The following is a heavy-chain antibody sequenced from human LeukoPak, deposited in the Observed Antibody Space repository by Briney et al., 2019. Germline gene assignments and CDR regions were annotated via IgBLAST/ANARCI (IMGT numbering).Heavy chain of an antibody. Sequence: GASVKVSCKASGYTFTSYAMHWVRQAPGQRLEWMGWINAGNGNTKYSQKFQGRVTITRDTSASTAYMELSSLRSEDTAVYYCARKEAGFGGTIDYWGQGTLVTVSS. V-gene: IGHV1-3*01. D-gene: IGHD3-10*01. CDR2: INAGNGNT. CDR1: GYTFTSYA. CDR3: ARKEAGFGGTIDY. J-gene: IGHJ4*02.